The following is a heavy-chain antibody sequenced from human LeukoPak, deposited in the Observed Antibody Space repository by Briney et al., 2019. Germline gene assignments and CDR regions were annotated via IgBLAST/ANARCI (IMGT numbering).Heavy chain of an antibody. D-gene: IGHD4-11*01. CDR2: INPDESEK. Sequence: GGSLRLSCAVSGLSFSTSWMDWVRQAPGKGLEWVASINPDESEKYSAGSVKGRFTISRDNAKNSLFLQMENLRVEGTAFYYCVRDLHYSRLDYWGQGMLVAVSS. CDR3: VRDLHYSRLDY. J-gene: IGHJ4*02. V-gene: IGHV3-7*01. CDR1: GLSFSTSW.